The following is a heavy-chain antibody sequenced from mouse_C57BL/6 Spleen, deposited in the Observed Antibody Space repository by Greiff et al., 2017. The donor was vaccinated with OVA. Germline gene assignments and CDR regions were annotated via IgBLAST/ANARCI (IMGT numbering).Heavy chain of an antibody. V-gene: IGHV1-64*01. D-gene: IGHD2-10*02. CDR1: GYTFTSYW. Sequence: QVQLQQPGAELVKPGASVKLSCKASGYTFTSYWMHWVKQRPGQGLEWIGMIHPNSGSTNYNEKFKSKATLTVDKSSSTAYMQLSSLTSEDSAVDYCSRRILYGNYAMDYWGQGTSVTVSS. CDR2: IHPNSGST. CDR3: SRRILYGNYAMDY. J-gene: IGHJ4*01.